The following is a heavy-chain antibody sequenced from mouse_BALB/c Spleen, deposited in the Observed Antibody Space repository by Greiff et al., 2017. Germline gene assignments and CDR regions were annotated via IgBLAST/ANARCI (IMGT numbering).Heavy chain of an antibody. Sequence: EVQRVESGGGLVQPGGSRKLSCAASGFTFSSFGMHWVRQAPEKGLEWVAYISSGSSTIYYADTVKGRFTISRDNPKNTLFLQMTSLRSEDTALYYCARSGRYDGAWFAYWGQGTLVTVSA. CDR1: GFTFSSFG. CDR2: ISSGSSTI. J-gene: IGHJ3*01. CDR3: ARSGRYDGAWFAY. V-gene: IGHV5-17*02. D-gene: IGHD2-14*01.